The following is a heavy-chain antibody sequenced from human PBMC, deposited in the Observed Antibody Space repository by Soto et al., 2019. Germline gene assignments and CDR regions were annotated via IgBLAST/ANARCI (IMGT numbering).Heavy chain of an antibody. CDR1: GGSISSYC. V-gene: IGHV4-59*01. D-gene: IGHD2-21*02. CDR2: MYNTGST. Sequence: SEALSLTCTGSGGSISSYCWSGIRQPPGKGLEWIGYMYNTGSTIYNPSLKSRVTISVDTSKNQFSLKLNSVTAADAAVYYCARDLWGYCGADCYPLDVWGQGTTVT. J-gene: IGHJ6*02. CDR3: ARDLWGYCGADCYPLDV.